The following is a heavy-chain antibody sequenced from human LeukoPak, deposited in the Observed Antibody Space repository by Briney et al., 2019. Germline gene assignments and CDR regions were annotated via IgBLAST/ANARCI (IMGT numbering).Heavy chain of an antibody. CDR3: SRGLDSRKLGY. Sequence: SETLSLTCTVSGASFSSGDQYWNWIRQSPGKGLEWIGSIHPSGMLYNNPSLESRVTISIDASKNQFSLNLNSVTAADTAVYFCSRGLDSRKLGYWGQGTLVTVSS. CDR2: IHPSGML. V-gene: IGHV4-31*03. CDR1: GASFSSGDQY. J-gene: IGHJ4*02. D-gene: IGHD3-22*01.